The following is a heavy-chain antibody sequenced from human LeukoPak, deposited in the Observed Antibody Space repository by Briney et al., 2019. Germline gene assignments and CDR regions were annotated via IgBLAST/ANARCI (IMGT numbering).Heavy chain of an antibody. CDR1: GFTFSSYG. Sequence: GGSLRLSCAASGFTFSSYGMHWVRQAPGKGLEWVAFIRYDGSNKYYADSVKGRFTISRDNSKNTLYLQMNSLRAEDTAVYYCANPSCPWNDSGYFDYWGQGTLVTVSS. CDR3: ANPSCPWNDSGYFDY. CDR2: IRYDGSNK. J-gene: IGHJ4*02. D-gene: IGHD1-1*01. V-gene: IGHV3-30*02.